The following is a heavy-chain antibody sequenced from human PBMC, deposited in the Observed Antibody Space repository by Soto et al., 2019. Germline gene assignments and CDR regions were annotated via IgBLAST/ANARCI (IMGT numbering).Heavy chain of an antibody. V-gene: IGHV4-39*01. Sequence: QLQLQESGPGLVKPSETLSLTCTVSGGSISSSSYYWGWIRQPPGKGLGWIGSIYYSGSTYYNPSLKSRVTISVDTSKNQFSLKLSSVTAADTAVYYCARLGGQGLWGQGTLVTVSS. D-gene: IGHD3-3*01. J-gene: IGHJ4*02. CDR2: IYYSGST. CDR1: GGSISSSSYY. CDR3: ARLGGQGL.